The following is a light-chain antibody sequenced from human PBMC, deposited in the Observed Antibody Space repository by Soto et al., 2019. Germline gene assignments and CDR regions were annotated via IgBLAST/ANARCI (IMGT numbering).Light chain of an antibody. V-gene: IGKV3-20*01. CDR3: QQYGSSPT. CDR1: QSVRSSY. Sequence: EIVLTQSPGTLSLSRGERATLSCRASQSVRSSYLAWYQQKPGQAPRLLMYGASSRATGIPDRFSGSGSGTDFTLTISRLEPEDFAVYYCQQYGSSPTFGQGTRLEIK. J-gene: IGKJ5*01. CDR2: GAS.